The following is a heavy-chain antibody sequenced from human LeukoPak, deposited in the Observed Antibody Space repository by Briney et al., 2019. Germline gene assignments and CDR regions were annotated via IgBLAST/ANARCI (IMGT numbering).Heavy chain of an antibody. J-gene: IGHJ5*02. D-gene: IGHD2-2*01. CDR2: INPSGGST. CDR1: GYTFTSYD. Sequence: ASVKVSCKASGYTFTSYDINWVRQAPGQGLEWMGIINPSGGSTNYAQKFQGRVTMTRDTSTSTFYMELSSLRSEDTAVYYCARGYCSSSSCRDWFDPWGQGTLVTVSS. CDR3: ARGYCSSSSCRDWFDP. V-gene: IGHV1-46*01.